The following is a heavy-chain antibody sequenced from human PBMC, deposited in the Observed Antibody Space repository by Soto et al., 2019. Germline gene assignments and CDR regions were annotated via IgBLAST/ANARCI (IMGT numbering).Heavy chain of an antibody. CDR1: GFTLSSYW. CDR3: ARGLGGNSAFDY. J-gene: IGHJ4*02. V-gene: IGHV3-74*01. Sequence: EVQLVESGGGLVQPGGSLRLSCAASGFTLSSYWMHWVRQVPGKGLVWVSRINSDGSSTTYADTVKGRFTISRDNAKNTLYLQMNSLRAEDTAVYYCARGLGGNSAFDYWGQGTLVTVSS. CDR2: INSDGSST. D-gene: IGHD2-21*02.